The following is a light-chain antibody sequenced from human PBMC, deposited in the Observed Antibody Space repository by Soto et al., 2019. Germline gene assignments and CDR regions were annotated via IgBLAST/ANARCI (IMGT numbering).Light chain of an antibody. CDR2: AAF. V-gene: IGKV1-39*01. CDR3: QQSYNMPFT. CDR1: QSISSY. J-gene: IGKJ3*01. Sequence: DLQMTQSPSSLSASVGDRVTITCRASQSISSYLNWYQQKPGKAPKLLIYAAFILQSGVPSRFGGSGAGTDFTLTVSSLQPEDFATYFCQQSYNMPFTFGPGTKEDI.